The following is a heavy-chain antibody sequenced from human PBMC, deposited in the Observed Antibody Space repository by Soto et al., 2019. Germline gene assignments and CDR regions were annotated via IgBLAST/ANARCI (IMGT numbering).Heavy chain of an antibody. CDR3: ARIPSGYTPYFFDS. CDR2: IYYTGSN. Sequence: QVQLQESGPGLVKPSQTLSLTCSVSGDSISSGDNHWSWIRQPPGRGLEWIGNIYYTGSNYYNASLESRVTISIDTSKSQFSLDVTSVTPADTAVYFCARIPSGYTPYFFDSWGQGTLVTVSS. J-gene: IGHJ4*02. V-gene: IGHV4-30-4*08. D-gene: IGHD5-12*01. CDR1: GDSISSGDNH.